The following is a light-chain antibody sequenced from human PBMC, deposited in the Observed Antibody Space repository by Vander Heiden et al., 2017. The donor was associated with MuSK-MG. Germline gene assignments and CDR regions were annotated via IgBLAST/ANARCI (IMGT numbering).Light chain of an antibody. CDR1: QNVNNN. V-gene: IGKV3-15*01. CDR2: YAS. J-gene: IGKJ1*01. CDR3: QQHNNWPRT. Sequence: EIVMTQSPATLSVSPGERATLSCRASQNVNNNLAWYQQKPGQAPRLLIYYASTRATGIPARFSGSGSGTEFTLTISSLQSEDFAVYYCQQHNNWPRTFGQGTKVXIK.